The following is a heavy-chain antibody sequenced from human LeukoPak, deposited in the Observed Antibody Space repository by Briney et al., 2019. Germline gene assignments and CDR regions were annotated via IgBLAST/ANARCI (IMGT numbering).Heavy chain of an antibody. J-gene: IGHJ4*02. CDR3: AREGYYYDSSGYYFDY. Sequence: PGGSLRLSCAASGFTFSSYSMNWVRHAPGKGLEWVSYISSSSSTIYYADSVKGRFTISRDNAKNSLYLQMNSLRAEDTAVYYCAREGYYYDSSGYYFDYWGQGTLVTVSS. CDR1: GFTFSSYS. D-gene: IGHD3-22*01. CDR2: ISSSSSTI. V-gene: IGHV3-48*01.